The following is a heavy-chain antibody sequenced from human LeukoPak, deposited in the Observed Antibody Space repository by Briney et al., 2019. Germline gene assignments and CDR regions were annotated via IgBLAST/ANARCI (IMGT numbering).Heavy chain of an antibody. J-gene: IGHJ4*02. CDR1: GFTFSDYY. CDR3: ARASASYFDY. Sequence: GGSPRLSCAASGFTFSDYYMSWIRQAPGKGLEWVSYISSSSSSYTNYADSVKGRFTISRDNAKNSLYLLLNSLRAEDTAVYYCARASASYFDYWGQGTLVTVSS. CDR2: ISSSSSSYT. V-gene: IGHV3-11*06.